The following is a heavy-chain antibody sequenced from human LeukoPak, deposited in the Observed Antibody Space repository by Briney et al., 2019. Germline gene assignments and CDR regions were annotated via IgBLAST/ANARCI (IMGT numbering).Heavy chain of an antibody. CDR3: ARGREASSSWYYFDY. J-gene: IGHJ4*02. CDR2: INTNTGNP. D-gene: IGHD6-13*01. Sequence: ASVKVSCKASGYTFTSYGISWVRQAPGQGLEWMGWINTNTGNPTYAQGFTGRFVFSLDTSVSTAYLQISSLKAEDTAVYYCARGREASSSWYYFDYWGQGTLVTVSS. V-gene: IGHV7-4-1*02. CDR1: GYTFTSYG.